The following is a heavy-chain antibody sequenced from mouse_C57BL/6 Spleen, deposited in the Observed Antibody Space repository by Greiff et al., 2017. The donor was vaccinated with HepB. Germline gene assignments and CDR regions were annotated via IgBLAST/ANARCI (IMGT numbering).Heavy chain of an antibody. D-gene: IGHD2-4*01. CDR3: ARRYDYDYFDY. Sequence: QVQLQQPGAELVKPGASVKLSCKASGYTFTSYWMQWVKQRPGQGLEWIGEIDPSDSYTNYNQKFKGKATLTVDTSSSTAYMQLSSLTSEDSAVYYWARRYDYDYFDYWGQGTTLTVSS. J-gene: IGHJ2*01. V-gene: IGHV1-50*01. CDR1: GYTFTSYW. CDR2: IDPSDSYT.